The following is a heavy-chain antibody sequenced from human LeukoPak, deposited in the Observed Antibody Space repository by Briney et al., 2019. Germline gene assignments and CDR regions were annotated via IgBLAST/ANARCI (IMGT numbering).Heavy chain of an antibody. CDR1: GDSVSSNSAA. CDR2: TYYRSTWYN. Sequence: SQTFSLTCAISGDSVSSNSAAWDWIRQSPSRGLEWLGRTYYRSTWYNDYAVSVRGRITVNPDTSKNQFSLHLNSVTPEDTAVYYCARRLTQYDCFDPWGQGILVTVSS. V-gene: IGHV6-1*01. CDR3: ARRLTQYDCFDP. D-gene: IGHD2-2*01. J-gene: IGHJ5*02.